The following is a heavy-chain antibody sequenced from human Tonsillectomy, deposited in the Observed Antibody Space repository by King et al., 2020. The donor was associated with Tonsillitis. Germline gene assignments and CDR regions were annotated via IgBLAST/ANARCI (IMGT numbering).Heavy chain of an antibody. J-gene: IGHJ5*02. CDR3: ARAQAAAGKWGGWFDP. V-gene: IGHV1-8*01. CDR1: GYTFTSYD. CDR2: MNPNSGNT. D-gene: IGHD6-13*01. Sequence: VQLVESGAEVKKPGASVKVSCKASGYTFTSYDINWVRQATGQGLEWMGWMNPNSGNTGYAQKFQGRVTMTRNTSISTAYMELSSLRSEDTAVYYCARAQAAAGKWGGWFDPWGQGTLVTVSS.